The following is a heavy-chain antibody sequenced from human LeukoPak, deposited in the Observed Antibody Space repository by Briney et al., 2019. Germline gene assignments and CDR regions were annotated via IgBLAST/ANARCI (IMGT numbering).Heavy chain of an antibody. J-gene: IGHJ3*02. CDR1: GDSISSGNYY. CDR2: IYTSGTT. Sequence: SETLSLTCTVSGDSISSGNYYWNWIRQPAGKGLEWIGRIYTSGTTNYNPSLKSRVTISVDTSKNQFSLKLRSVTAADTAVYYCAGGSLLRDSPAAFDIWGQGTMVTVSS. CDR3: AGGSLLRDSPAAFDI. V-gene: IGHV4-61*02. D-gene: IGHD2-2*01.